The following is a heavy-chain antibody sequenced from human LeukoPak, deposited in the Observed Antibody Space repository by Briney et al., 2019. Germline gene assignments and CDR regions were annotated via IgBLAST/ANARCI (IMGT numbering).Heavy chain of an antibody. CDR1: GFTFSSYW. CDR3: ARGLPYYYSMDV. CDR2: INTDGSTT. V-gene: IGHV3-74*01. J-gene: IGHJ6*03. Sequence: GGALRLSCAASGFTFSSYWMHWVRHAPGKGGVGVSRINTDGSTTSYAASVKARFTISRDNANNTLYLQMNSLRAEDTAVYYCARGLPYYYSMDVWGKGTTVTVSS. D-gene: IGHD5/OR15-5a*01.